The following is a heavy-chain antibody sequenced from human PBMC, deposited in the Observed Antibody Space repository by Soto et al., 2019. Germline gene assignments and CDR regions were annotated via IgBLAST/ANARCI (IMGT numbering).Heavy chain of an antibody. CDR3: ARPGLRFLEWLLSPDGMDV. CDR1: GYPFTSYA. V-gene: IGHV1-3*01. Sequence: XPVKGSCKASGYPFTSYAMQWVRKAPGQRLEWMGWINAGNGNTKYSQKFQGRVTITRDTSASTAYMELSSLRSEDTAVYYCARPGLRFLEWLLSPDGMDVWGQRTTVTVSS. D-gene: IGHD3-3*01. CDR2: INAGNGNT. J-gene: IGHJ6*02.